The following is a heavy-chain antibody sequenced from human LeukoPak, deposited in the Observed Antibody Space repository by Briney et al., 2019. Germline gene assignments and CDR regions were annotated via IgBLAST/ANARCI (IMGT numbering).Heavy chain of an antibody. CDR3: AGLYDSSGYFDY. CDR1: GGSISSSSYY. V-gene: IGHV4-39*01. Sequence: SETLSLTCTVSGGSISSSSYYWGWIRQPPWKGLEWIGSIYYSGSTYYNPSLKSRVTISVDTSKNQFSLKLSSVTAADTAVYYCAGLYDSSGYFDYWGQGTLVTVSS. CDR2: IYYSGST. D-gene: IGHD3-22*01. J-gene: IGHJ4*02.